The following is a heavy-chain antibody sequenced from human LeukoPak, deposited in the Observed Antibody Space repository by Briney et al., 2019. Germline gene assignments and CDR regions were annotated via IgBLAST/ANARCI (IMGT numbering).Heavy chain of an antibody. CDR3: AARPRMPPRFDY. CDR1: GFTFSSYP. D-gene: IGHD1-14*01. Sequence: GGSLRLSCAGSGFTFSSYPMSWVRQAPGKGLQWVSAISNGGGSAYYADSVKGRFTISRDNSKSTLYLQMNSLRAEDAAIYYCAARPRMPPRFDYWGQGALVTVSS. J-gene: IGHJ4*02. CDR2: ISNGGGSA. V-gene: IGHV3-23*01.